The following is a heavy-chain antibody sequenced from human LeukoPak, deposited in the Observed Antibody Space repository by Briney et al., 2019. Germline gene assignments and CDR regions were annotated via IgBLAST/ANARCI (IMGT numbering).Heavy chain of an antibody. V-gene: IGHV3-23*01. D-gene: IGHD3-3*01. CDR3: AKYYDFWSGYSPY. CDR1: GFNFGAYA. Sequence: GGSLRLSCRASGFNFGAYAMSWFRQAPGKGLEWVSAISGSGGSTYYADSVKGRFTISRDNSKNTLYLQMNSLRAEDTAVYYCAKYYDFWSGYSPYWGQGTLVTVSS. J-gene: IGHJ4*02. CDR2: ISGSGGST.